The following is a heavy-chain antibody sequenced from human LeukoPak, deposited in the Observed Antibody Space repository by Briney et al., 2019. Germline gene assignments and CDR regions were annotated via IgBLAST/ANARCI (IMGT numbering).Heavy chain of an antibody. Sequence: GGSVKVSCKASGYTFTSYGINWVRQATGQRLEWMGWMNPNSGNTGYAQKFQGRVTMTRNTSISTAYMELSSLRSEDTAVYYCARSLHITMVRGVICWFDPWGQGTLVTVSS. D-gene: IGHD3-10*01. CDR1: GYTFTSYG. V-gene: IGHV1-8*01. J-gene: IGHJ5*02. CDR2: MNPNSGNT. CDR3: ARSLHITMVRGVICWFDP.